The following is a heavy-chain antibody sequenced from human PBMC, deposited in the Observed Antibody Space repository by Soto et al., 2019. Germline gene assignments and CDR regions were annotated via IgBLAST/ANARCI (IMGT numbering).Heavy chain of an antibody. D-gene: IGHD1-26*01. CDR2: IYHSGST. V-gene: IGHV4-4*02. CDR1: SGSISSSNW. J-gene: IGHJ4*02. CDR3: ARKRMSKEGDPWEHFDY. Sequence: QVQLQESGPGLVKPSGTLSLTCAVSSGSISSSNWWSWVRQPPGKGLEWIGEIYHSGSTNYNPSLKSRVTISVDKSKNQFSLKLSSVTAADTAVYYCARKRMSKEGDPWEHFDYWGQGTLVTVSS.